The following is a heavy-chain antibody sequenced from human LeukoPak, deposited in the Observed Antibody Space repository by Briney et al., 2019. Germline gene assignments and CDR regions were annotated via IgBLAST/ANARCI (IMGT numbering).Heavy chain of an antibody. Sequence: GGSLRLSCAASGFTFSTYGMHWVRQAPGKGLEWVSVIWFDGSTQYYAGSVKGRFTISRDNSKNTLFLQMNSLRAEDTAVYYCVRDPQVNWNRPSPLSWGQGTLVTVSS. J-gene: IGHJ5*02. CDR2: IWFDGSTQ. CDR1: GFTFSTYG. V-gene: IGHV3-33*01. CDR3: VRDPQVNWNRPSPLS. D-gene: IGHD1-20*01.